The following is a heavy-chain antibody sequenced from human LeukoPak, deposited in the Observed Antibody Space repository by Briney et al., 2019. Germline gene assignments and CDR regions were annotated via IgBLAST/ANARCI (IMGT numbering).Heavy chain of an antibody. CDR3: ARGTFLGYCSSTSCSFGY. CDR1: GFTFSSYA. CDR2: ISYDGSNK. V-gene: IGHV3-30-3*01. D-gene: IGHD2-2*01. Sequence: GGSLRLSCAASGFTFSSYAMHWVRQAPGKGLEWVAVISYDGSNKYYADSVKGRFTISRDNSKNTLYLQMNSLRAEDTAVYYCARGTFLGYCSSTSCSFGYWGQGTLVTVSS. J-gene: IGHJ4*02.